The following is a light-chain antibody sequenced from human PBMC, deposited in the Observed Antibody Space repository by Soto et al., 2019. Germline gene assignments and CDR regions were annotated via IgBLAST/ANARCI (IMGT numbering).Light chain of an antibody. J-gene: IGKJ1*01. CDR1: QSISPW. Sequence: DIQMTQSPSTLSASVGDRVTITCRASQSISPWLAWYQQKPGKAPKLLIYEASSLVSGVPSRFTGSGSATEFTLTITSLQPDDFATYYCQQYSSYWTFGPGTKVEIK. CDR3: QQYSSYWT. CDR2: EAS. V-gene: IGKV1-5*03.